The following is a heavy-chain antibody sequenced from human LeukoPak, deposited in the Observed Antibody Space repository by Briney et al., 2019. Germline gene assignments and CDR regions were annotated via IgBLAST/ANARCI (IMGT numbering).Heavy chain of an antibody. CDR1: GYKFSTYW. CDR2: IYPDDSDT. J-gene: IGHJ3*01. CDR3: ARPNITSYYDSRGYDGFDV. D-gene: IGHD3-22*01. Sequence: GQSLKISCKGSGYKFSTYWIAWVRQMPGKGLEWMGIIYPDDSDTRYNPSFQGQVTISADKSVSTAYLQWSSPRASDTAMYYCARPNITSYYDSRGYDGFDVWGQGTMVAVSS. V-gene: IGHV5-51*01.